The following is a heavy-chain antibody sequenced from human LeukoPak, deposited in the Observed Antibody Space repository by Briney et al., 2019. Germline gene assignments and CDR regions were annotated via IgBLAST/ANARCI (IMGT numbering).Heavy chain of an antibody. CDR3: ARDALWFGELLSAWFDP. Sequence: SVKVSCKASGGTFSSYAISWVRQAPGQGLEWMGRIIPILGIANYAQKFQGRVTITADKSTSTAYMELSSLRSEDTAVYYCARDALWFGELLSAWFDPWGQGTLVTVSS. V-gene: IGHV1-69*04. CDR1: GGTFSSYA. J-gene: IGHJ5*02. D-gene: IGHD3-10*01. CDR2: IIPILGIA.